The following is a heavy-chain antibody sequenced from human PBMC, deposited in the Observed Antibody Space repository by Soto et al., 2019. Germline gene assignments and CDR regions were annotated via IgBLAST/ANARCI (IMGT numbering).Heavy chain of an antibody. CDR3: AIFLEWPPSTAFDY. J-gene: IGHJ4*02. D-gene: IGHD3-3*01. CDR1: GGTFSSYA. V-gene: IGHV1-69*06. CDR2: IIPIFGTA. Sequence: GASVKVSCKASGGTFSSYAISWVRQAPGQGLEWMGGIIPIFGTANYAQEFQGRVTITADKSTSTAYMELSSLRSEDTAVYYCAIFLEWPPSTAFDYWGQGTLVTVSS.